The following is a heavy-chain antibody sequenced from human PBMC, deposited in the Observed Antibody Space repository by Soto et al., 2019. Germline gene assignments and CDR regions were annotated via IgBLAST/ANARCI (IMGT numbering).Heavy chain of an antibody. CDR1: GGSISSSGYY. D-gene: IGHD3-16*02. CDR3: GRAMYFEYIWGSYRSFDY. CDR2: IYYSGST. V-gene: IGHV4-31*03. J-gene: IGHJ4*02. Sequence: SETLSLTCTVSGGSISSSGYYWSWIRQHPGKGLEWIGYIYYSGSTYYNPSLKSRVTISVDTSKNQFSLKLSSVTAADTAVYYCGRAMYFEYIWGSYRSFDYWGQGTLVTVSS.